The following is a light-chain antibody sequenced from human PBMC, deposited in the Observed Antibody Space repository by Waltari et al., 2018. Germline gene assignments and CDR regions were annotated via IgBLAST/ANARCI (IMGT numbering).Light chain of an antibody. CDR2: AAS. V-gene: IGKV3-15*01. CDR3: QQFNNWPLT. CDR1: QSISSN. J-gene: IGKJ4*01. Sequence: EIVITQSPATLSVSPGERATLFCRASQSISSNLAWYQQKPGQAPRLLIYAASTRATGIPVRFSGSESGTEFTLTIGSLQSEDFAVYYCQQFNNWPLTFGGGTKVEIK.